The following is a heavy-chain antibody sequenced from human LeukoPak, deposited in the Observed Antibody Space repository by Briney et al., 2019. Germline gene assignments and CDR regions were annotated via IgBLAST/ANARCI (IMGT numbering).Heavy chain of an antibody. CDR3: ARLPPIAGRTARFDY. CDR2: IYYSGST. CDR1: GGSISSYY. Sequence: SETLSLTCTVSGGSISSYYWSWIRQPPGKGLEWIGYIYYSGSTNYNPSLKSRVTISVDTSKNQFSLKLRSVTAADTAIYYCARLPPIAGRTARFDYWGQGTLVTVSS. J-gene: IGHJ4*02. D-gene: IGHD6-6*01. V-gene: IGHV4-59*08.